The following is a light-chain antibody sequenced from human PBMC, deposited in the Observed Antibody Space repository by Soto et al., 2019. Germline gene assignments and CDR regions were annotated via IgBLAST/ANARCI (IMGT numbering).Light chain of an antibody. CDR3: RSYTSGGSVI. CDR1: TSDVGDYNY. CDR2: HVS. V-gene: IGLV2-14*01. J-gene: IGLJ2*01. Sequence: QSALTQPASVSGSPGQSITISCTATTSDVGDYNYVSWYQQYPGKAPKPIIYHVSNRPSGVSNRFSGSKSGDTASLTISGLQAEDEADYYCRSYTSGGSVIFGGGTKVTVL.